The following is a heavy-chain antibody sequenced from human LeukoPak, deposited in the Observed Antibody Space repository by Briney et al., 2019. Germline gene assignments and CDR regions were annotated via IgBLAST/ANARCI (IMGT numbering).Heavy chain of an antibody. Sequence: QTGGSLRLSCAASGFTFSSYSMNWVRQAPGKGLEWVSYISSSSSTIYYADSVKGRFTISRDNAKNSLYLQMNSLRAEDTAVYYCARGLVAAAGTIDYWGQGTLVTVSS. CDR3: ARGLVAAAGTIDY. D-gene: IGHD6-13*01. J-gene: IGHJ4*02. V-gene: IGHV3-48*01. CDR2: ISSSSSTI. CDR1: GFTFSSYS.